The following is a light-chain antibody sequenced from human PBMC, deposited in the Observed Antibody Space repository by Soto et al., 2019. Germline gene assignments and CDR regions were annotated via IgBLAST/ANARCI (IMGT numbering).Light chain of an antibody. CDR2: GVS. J-gene: IGKJ1*01. V-gene: IGKV3-15*01. CDR3: QQYNNWPPGT. CDR1: QSVSSN. Sequence: EIVMTQSPATLSVSPGERSALSCSASQSVSSNLAWYQQKPGQAPRLLIYGVSTRATGIPARFSGSGSGTEFTLTITSLQSEDFAVYYCQQYNNWPPGTFGQGTKVDIK.